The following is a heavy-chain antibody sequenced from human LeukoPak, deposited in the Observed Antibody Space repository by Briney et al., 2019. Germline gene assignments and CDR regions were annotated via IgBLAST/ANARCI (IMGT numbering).Heavy chain of an antibody. Sequence: PSETLSLTCTVSGGSISSSSYYWGWIRQPPGKGLEWIGSIYYSGSTYYNPSLKSRVTISVDTSKNQFSLKLSSVTAADTAVYYCARGSLPIFGVVMHDAFDIWGQGTMVTVSS. J-gene: IGHJ3*02. D-gene: IGHD3-3*01. CDR1: GGSISSSSYY. CDR3: ARGSLPIFGVVMHDAFDI. V-gene: IGHV4-39*07. CDR2: IYYSGST.